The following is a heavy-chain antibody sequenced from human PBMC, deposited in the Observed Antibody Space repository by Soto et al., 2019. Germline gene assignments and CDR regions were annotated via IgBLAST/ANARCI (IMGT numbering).Heavy chain of an antibody. CDR2: IWYDGSNK. CDR1: GFTFSSYG. J-gene: IGHJ3*02. V-gene: IGHV3-33*01. Sequence: QVQLVESGGGVVQPGRSLRLSCAASGFTFSSYGMHWVRQAPGKGLEWVAVIWYDGSNKYYADSVKGRFTISRDNSKNTLYLQMNSLRAEDTAVYYCARVTSVRGVINGAFDIWGQGTMVTVSS. D-gene: IGHD3-10*01. CDR3: ARVTSVRGVINGAFDI.